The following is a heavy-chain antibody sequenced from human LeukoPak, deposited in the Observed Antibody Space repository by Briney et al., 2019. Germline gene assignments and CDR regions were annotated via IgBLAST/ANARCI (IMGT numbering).Heavy chain of an antibody. CDR3: AKDGDSSGYSIDY. CDR1: GFTFDDYA. J-gene: IGHJ4*02. Sequence: GRSLRLSCAASGFTFDDYAMHWVRQAPGKGLEWVSGISWNSGSIGYADSVKGRFTISRDNAKNSLYLQMNSLRAEDTALYYCAKDGDSSGYSIDYWGQGTLVTVSS. V-gene: IGHV3-9*01. D-gene: IGHD3-22*01. CDR2: ISWNSGSI.